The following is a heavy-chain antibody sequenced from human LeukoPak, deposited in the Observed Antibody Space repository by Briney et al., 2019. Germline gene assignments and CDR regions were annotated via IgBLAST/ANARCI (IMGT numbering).Heavy chain of an antibody. Sequence: PGGSLRLSCAASGFSFSGDDMNWVRQAPGKGLEWVSSISFSSTYIYYADSVRGRFTISSDNAKNSLYLQMNSLRVEDTAVYYCARADCSSSTCYLRRSWFDPWGQGTLVTVSS. CDR2: ISFSSTYI. V-gene: IGHV3-21*01. J-gene: IGHJ5*02. CDR1: GFSFSGDD. CDR3: ARADCSSSTCYLRRSWFDP. D-gene: IGHD2-2*01.